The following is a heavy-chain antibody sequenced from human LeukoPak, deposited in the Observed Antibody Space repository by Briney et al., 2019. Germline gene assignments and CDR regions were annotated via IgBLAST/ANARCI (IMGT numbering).Heavy chain of an antibody. CDR3: ARDGHSYGYGWFDP. J-gene: IGHJ5*02. V-gene: IGHV3-23*01. CDR2: ISVSSTT. D-gene: IGHD5-18*01. Sequence: PGGSLRLSCAAAGFAFSGNAPSWVRQAPGEGLDWVSSISVSSTTYYLDSVKGRFTISRDNSKNTLYLQMNSLRAEDTAVYYCARDGHSYGYGWFDPWGQGTLVTVSS. CDR1: GFAFSGNA.